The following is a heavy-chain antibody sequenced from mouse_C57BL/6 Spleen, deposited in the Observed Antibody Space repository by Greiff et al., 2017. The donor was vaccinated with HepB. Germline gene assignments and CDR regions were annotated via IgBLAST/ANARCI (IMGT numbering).Heavy chain of an antibody. CDR2: ISSGSSTI. J-gene: IGHJ2*01. D-gene: IGHD1-1*01. V-gene: IGHV5-17*01. CDR1: GFTFSDYG. CDR3: ASHYYGYFDY. Sequence: EVKVVESGGGLVKPGGSLKLSCAASGFTFSDYGMHWVRQAPEKGLEWVAYISSGSSTIYYADTVKGRFTISRDNAKNTLFLQMTSLRSEDTAMYYCASHYYGYFDYWGQGTTLTVSS.